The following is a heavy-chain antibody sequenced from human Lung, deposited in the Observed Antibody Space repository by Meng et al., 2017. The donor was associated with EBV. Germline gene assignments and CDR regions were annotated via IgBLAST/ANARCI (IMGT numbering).Heavy chain of an antibody. D-gene: IGHD4-17*01. CDR1: GYTFTTDS. Sequence: QVQLVQSVAEVKKPGASVKVSCKASGYTFTTDSMNWVRQAPGQGLEWMGIINPTGGSTSYAQKFQGRVTMTSDTSTSTVYMELSSLRSEDTAVYFCARDYGDYLFDYWGQGTLVTVSS. J-gene: IGHJ4*02. CDR3: ARDYGDYLFDY. CDR2: INPTGGST. V-gene: IGHV1-46*01.